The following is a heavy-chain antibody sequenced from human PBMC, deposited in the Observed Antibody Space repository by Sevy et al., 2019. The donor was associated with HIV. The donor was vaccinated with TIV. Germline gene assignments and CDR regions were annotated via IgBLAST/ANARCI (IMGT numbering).Heavy chain of an antibody. V-gene: IGHV4-38-2*01. CDR1: GYSITNGYY. CDR3: ARRYCSGTSCYPYFDY. CDR2: IYHSGST. D-gene: IGHD2-2*01. J-gene: IGHJ4*02. Sequence: SETLSLTCAVSGYSITNGYYWGWIRQPPGKGLEWIGSIYHSGSTYYNPSLKSRVTISIDTSKNQFSLKLNSVTTADTAAYYCARRYCSGTSCYPYFDYWGQGTLVTVSS.